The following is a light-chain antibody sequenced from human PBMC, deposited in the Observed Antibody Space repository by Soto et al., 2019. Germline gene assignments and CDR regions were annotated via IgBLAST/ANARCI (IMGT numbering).Light chain of an antibody. V-gene: IGKV3-20*01. CDR1: QSVSSSY. J-gene: IGKJ3*01. CDR3: QQYGSSPET. Sequence: EIVLTQSPGTLSLSPGERATLSCRASQSVSSSYLAWYQQKPGQAPRLLMYGASSRATGIPDMISGSGSGTDFTLTISKLQPEDFAVYYCQQYGSSPETFGPGTKVDI. CDR2: GAS.